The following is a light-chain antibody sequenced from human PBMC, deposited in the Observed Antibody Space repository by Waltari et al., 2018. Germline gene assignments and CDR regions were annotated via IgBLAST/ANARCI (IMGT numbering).Light chain of an antibody. J-gene: IGKJ2*01. CDR2: AAS. CDR3: QQSYSSPYT. CDR1: QSISSY. Sequence: DIQMTQSPSSLSASVGDRVTITCRASQSISSYLNWYQQKPWKAPKFLILAASSLQSGVPSRFSGSGSGTDFTLTISSVQPEDFATYFCQQSYSSPYTFGQGTKVEIK. V-gene: IGKV1-39*01.